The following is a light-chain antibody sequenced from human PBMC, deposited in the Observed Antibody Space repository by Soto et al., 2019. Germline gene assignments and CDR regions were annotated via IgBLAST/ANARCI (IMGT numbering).Light chain of an antibody. Sequence: QSALTQPASVSGSPGQSITISCTGTSSDVGGYNYVSWYQQHPGKAPKLMIYDVSNRPSGVSNRFSGSKSGNTASLTISGLQAEDEAEYYFSSYTSSSIPVFGGGTQLTVL. CDR1: SSDVGGYNY. CDR3: SSYTSSSIPV. V-gene: IGLV2-14*01. CDR2: DVS. J-gene: IGLJ7*01.